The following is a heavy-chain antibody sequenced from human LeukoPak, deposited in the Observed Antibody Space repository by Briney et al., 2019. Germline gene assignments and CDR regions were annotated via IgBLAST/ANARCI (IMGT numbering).Heavy chain of an antibody. V-gene: IGHV4-34*01. CDR2: INHSGST. D-gene: IGHD6-13*01. CDR3: ARTPGYSSSWFPDY. CDR1: GGSFSGYY. J-gene: IGHJ4*02. Sequence: LSETLSLTCAVYGGSFSGYYWSWLRQPPGKGLEWIGEINHSGSTNYNPSLKSRVTISVDTSKNQFSLKLSSVTAADTAVYYCARTPGYSSSWFPDYWGQGTLVTVSS.